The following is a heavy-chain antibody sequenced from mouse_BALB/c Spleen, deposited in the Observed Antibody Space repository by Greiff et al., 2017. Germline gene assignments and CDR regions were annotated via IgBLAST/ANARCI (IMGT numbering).Heavy chain of an antibody. CDR1: GFTFSSFG. D-gene: IGHD3-1*01. CDR3: ARTARATSAMDY. Sequence: EVQLVESGGGLVQPGGSRKLSCAASGFTFSSFGMHWVRQAPEKGLEWVAYISSGSSTIYYADTVKGRFTISRDNPKNTLFLQMTSLRSEDTAMYYCARTARATSAMDYWGQGTSVTVSS. J-gene: IGHJ4*01. CDR2: ISSGSSTI. V-gene: IGHV5-17*02.